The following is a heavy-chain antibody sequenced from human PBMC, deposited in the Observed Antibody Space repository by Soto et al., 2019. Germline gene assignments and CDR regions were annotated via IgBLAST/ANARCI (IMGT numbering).Heavy chain of an antibody. D-gene: IGHD2-2*02. CDR1: GFTFSSYS. CDR3: ARGDIVVVPAAISV. V-gene: IGHV3-21*01. CDR2: ISSSSSYI. Sequence: GGSLRLSCAASGFTFSSYSMNWVRQAPGKGLEWVSSISSSSSYIYYADSVKGRFTISRDNAKNSLYLQMNSLRAEDTAVYYCARGDIVVVPAAISVWGQGTTATVSS. J-gene: IGHJ6*02.